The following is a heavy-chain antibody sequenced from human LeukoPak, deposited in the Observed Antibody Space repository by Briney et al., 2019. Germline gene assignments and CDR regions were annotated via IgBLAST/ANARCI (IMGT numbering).Heavy chain of an antibody. CDR3: TRAIYGINSCYH. Sequence: SETLSLTCAVYGGSFSGYNWSWIRQPPGKGLEWIGEINHSGATNYNPSLKSRVTIAVDTSKNQFSLRLSSVTAADTTMYYCTRAIYGINSCYHRGEGELVTVSS. D-gene: IGHD4-23*01. V-gene: IGHV4-34*01. CDR1: GGSFSGYN. J-gene: IGHJ4*02. CDR2: INHSGAT.